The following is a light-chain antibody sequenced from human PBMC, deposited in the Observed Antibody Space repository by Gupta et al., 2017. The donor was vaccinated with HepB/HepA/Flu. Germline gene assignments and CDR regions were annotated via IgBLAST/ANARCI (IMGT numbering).Light chain of an antibody. Sequence: DIQMTQSPSSLSASVGDRVTVTCRASQSISTYLNWYQQKPGKAPKLLIYAASSFQSGVPSRFSGSGSVTDFTLTISSLQPEDFATYYCQQGYSAPLTFGGGTKVEL. V-gene: IGKV1-39*01. CDR3: QQGYSAPLT. CDR2: AAS. CDR1: QSISTY. J-gene: IGKJ4*01.